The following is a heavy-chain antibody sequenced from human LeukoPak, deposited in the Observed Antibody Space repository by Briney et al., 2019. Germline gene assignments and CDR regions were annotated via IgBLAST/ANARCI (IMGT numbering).Heavy chain of an antibody. Sequence: GGSLRLSCAASGFTFSSYAMSWVRQAPGKGLEWVSAISGSGGSTYYADSVKGRFTISGDNSKNTLYLQMNSLRAEDTAVYYCAKDTPLDYYDSSGFWDYWGQGTLVTVSS. J-gene: IGHJ4*02. V-gene: IGHV3-23*01. CDR1: GFTFSSYA. CDR2: ISGSGGST. D-gene: IGHD3-22*01. CDR3: AKDTPLDYYDSSGFWDY.